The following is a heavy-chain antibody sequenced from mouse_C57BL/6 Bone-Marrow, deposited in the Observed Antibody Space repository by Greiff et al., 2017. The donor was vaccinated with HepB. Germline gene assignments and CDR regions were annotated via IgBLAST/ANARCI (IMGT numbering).Heavy chain of an antibody. D-gene: IGHD1-1*01. J-gene: IGHJ4*01. CDR1: GFSFNTYA. CDR2: IRSKSNNYAT. CDR3: VSRITTVVAHYYAMDY. Sequence: EVKVVESGGGLVQPKGSLKFSCAASGFSFNTYAMHWVRQAPGKGLEWVARIRSKSNNYATYYADSVKDRFTISRDDSESMLYLQMNNLKTEDTAMYYCVSRITTVVAHYYAMDYWGQGTSVTVSS. V-gene: IGHV10-1*01.